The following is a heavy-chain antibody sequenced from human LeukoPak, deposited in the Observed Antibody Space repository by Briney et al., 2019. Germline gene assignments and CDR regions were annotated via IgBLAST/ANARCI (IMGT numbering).Heavy chain of an antibody. CDR1: GGSISSSYW. CDR3: ATAYYGSGLNWFDP. CDR2: INHSGST. V-gene: IGHV4-4*02. J-gene: IGHJ5*02. Sequence: PSGTLSLTCGVSGGSISSSYWWSWVRQPPGKGLEWIGEINHSGSTNYNPSLKSRVTISVDTSKNQFSLKLSSVTAADTAVYYCATAYYGSGLNWFDPWGQGTLVTVSS. D-gene: IGHD3-10*01.